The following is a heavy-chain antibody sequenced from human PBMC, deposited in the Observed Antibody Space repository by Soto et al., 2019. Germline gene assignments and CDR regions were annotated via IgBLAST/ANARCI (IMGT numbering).Heavy chain of an antibody. J-gene: IGHJ6*02. CDR2: IIPIFGTA. V-gene: IGHV1-69*13. CDR1: GGTFSSYA. CDR3: AGPRYGSGSYYNVPFYYGMDV. Sequence: SVKVSCKASGGTFSSYAISWVRQAPGQRLEWMGGIIPIFGTANYAQKFQGRVTITADESTSTAYMELSSLRSEDTAVYYCAGPRYGSGSYYNVPFYYGMDVWGQGTTVTVSS. D-gene: IGHD3-10*01.